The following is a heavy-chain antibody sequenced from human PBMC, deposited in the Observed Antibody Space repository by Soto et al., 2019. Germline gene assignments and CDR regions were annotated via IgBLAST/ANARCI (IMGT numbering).Heavy chain of an antibody. V-gene: IGHV4-30-2*01. D-gene: IGHD2-2*01. CDR2: IYHSGST. J-gene: IGHJ5*02. Sequence: QLQLQESGSGLVKPSQTLSLTCAVSVGPISSGGSSWSWIRQPPGKGLEWIGYIYHSGSTYYNPSLKSRVTISVDRSKNQFSLKLSSVTAADTAVYYCARVPDRWGQGTLVTVSS. CDR1: VGPISSGGSS. CDR3: ARVPDR.